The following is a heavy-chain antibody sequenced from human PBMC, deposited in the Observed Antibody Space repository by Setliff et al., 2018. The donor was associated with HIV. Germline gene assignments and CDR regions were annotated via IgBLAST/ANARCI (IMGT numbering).Heavy chain of an antibody. CDR1: GGTFSSYA. CDR3: ARGRGTVGYCSTTSCSDLDY. CDR2: IIPIFGTA. V-gene: IGHV1-69*06. D-gene: IGHD2-2*01. Sequence: ASVKVSCKASGGTFSSYAISWVRQAPGQGLEWMGRIIPIFGTANYAQNFQGRVTITADKSTNTAYMELSSLRSEDTALYYCARGRGTVGYCSTTSCSDLDYWGQGTLVTVSS. J-gene: IGHJ4*02.